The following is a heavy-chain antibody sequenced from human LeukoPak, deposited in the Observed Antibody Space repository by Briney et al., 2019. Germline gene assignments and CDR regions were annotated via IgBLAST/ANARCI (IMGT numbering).Heavy chain of an antibody. Sequence: SETLSLTCTVSGGSISSSSYYWGWIRQPPGKGLEWIGSIYYSGSTYYNPSLKSRVTVSVDTSKNQFSLKLSSVTAADTAVYYCARHRIVSHYAFDIWGQGTMVTVSS. CDR3: ARHRIVSHYAFDI. V-gene: IGHV4-39*01. CDR2: IYYSGST. J-gene: IGHJ3*02. D-gene: IGHD3-22*01. CDR1: GGSISSSSYY.